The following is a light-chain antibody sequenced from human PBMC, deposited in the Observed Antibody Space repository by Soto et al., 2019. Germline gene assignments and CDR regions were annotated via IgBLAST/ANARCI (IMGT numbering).Light chain of an antibody. CDR1: SSNIGAGYD. CDR3: QSFDSSLRIRI. CDR2: GNN. V-gene: IGLV1-40*01. Sequence: QSVLTQPPSMSGAPGQRVTISCTGSSSNIGAGYDVHWYQQLPGTAPKLLMYGNNNRPSGVPDRFSGSKSGTSASLAITGLQAEDEADYYCQSFDSSLRIRIFGGGPKLTVL. J-gene: IGLJ2*01.